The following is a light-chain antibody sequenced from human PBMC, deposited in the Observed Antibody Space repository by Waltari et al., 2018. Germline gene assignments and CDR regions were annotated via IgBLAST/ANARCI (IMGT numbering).Light chain of an antibody. CDR2: KDS. CDR1: ALPNQY. V-gene: IGLV3-25*03. Sequence: SYELTQSPSVSVSPGQTARITCSGDALPNQYAYWYQQKPGQAPVVVIYKDSERPSGIPERFSGSTSGTTVTLAIRGVQAEDEADYYCQSTDSSGTSVVFGGGTKLTVL. J-gene: IGLJ2*01. CDR3: QSTDSSGTSVV.